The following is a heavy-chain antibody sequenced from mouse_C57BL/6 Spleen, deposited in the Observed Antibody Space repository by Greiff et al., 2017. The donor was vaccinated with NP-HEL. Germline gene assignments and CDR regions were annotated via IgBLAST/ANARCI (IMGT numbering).Heavy chain of an antibody. CDR1: GYTFTSYW. CDR3: ARRIGSSGYLFAY. D-gene: IGHD3-2*02. J-gene: IGHJ3*01. CDR2: IYPGSGST. Sequence: QVQLQQPGAELVKPGASVKMSCKASGYTFTSYWITWVKQRPGQGLEWIGDIYPGSGSTNYNEKFKSKATLTVDTSSSTAYMQLSSLTSEDSAVYYCARRIGSSGYLFAYWGQGTLVTVSA. V-gene: IGHV1-55*01.